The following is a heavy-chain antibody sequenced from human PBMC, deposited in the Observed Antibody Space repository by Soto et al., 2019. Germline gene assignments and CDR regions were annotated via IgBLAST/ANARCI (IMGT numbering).Heavy chain of an antibody. V-gene: IGHV3-23*01. D-gene: IGHD2-21*01. CDR1: GFTLSTYA. CDR3: AKDAVYNDGLWLMDH. Sequence: EVQLLESGGGLVQPGGSLRLSCAASGFTLSTYAMTWVRQAPGKGLECVSGIVGSGDEIHYADSVKGRFTISKDISKSTLYLQMNSLRADDTAVYYCAKDAVYNDGLWLMDHWGQGTLVTVSS. J-gene: IGHJ4*02. CDR2: IVGSGDEI.